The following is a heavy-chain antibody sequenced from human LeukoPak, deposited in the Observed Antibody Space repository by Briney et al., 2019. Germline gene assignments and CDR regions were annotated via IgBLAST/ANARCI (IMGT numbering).Heavy chain of an antibody. CDR3: AASYSSGWYGVEDY. CDR2: IVVGSGNT. CDR1: GFTFTSSA. D-gene: IGHD6-19*01. Sequence: GASVKVSCKASGFTFTSSAVQWVRQARGQRLEWIGWIVVGSGNTNYAQKFQERVTITRDMSTSTAYMELSSLRSEDTAVYYCAASYSSGWYGVEDYGGQGPLVTVSS. V-gene: IGHV1-58*01. J-gene: IGHJ4*02.